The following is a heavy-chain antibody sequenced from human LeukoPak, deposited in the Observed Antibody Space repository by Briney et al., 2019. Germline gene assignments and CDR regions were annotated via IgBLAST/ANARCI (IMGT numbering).Heavy chain of an antibody. D-gene: IGHD2-21*02. CDR3: ARGAYCGSDCYSLDH. CDR2: LNPNSGGT. CDR1: GYTFPGYY. Sequence: ASVKVSSKASGYTFPGYYMHWVRQAPGQGLEWMGWLNPNSGGTKYAQKFQGRVTMTRDTSISTAYMELSRLRSDDTAVYYCARGAYCGSDCYSLDHWGQGTLVTVSS. J-gene: IGHJ4*02. V-gene: IGHV1-2*02.